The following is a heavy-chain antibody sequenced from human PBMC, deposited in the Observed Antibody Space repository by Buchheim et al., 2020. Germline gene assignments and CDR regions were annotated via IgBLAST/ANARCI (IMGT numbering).Heavy chain of an antibody. D-gene: IGHD3-3*01. Sequence: QVQLVESGGGVVQPGRSLRLSCAASGFTFSSYGMHWVRQAPGKGLEWVAVISYDGSNKYYADSVKGRFTISRDNSKNTLYLQMNSLRAEDTAVYYCAKDIRFLEWLGALHWGQGT. V-gene: IGHV3-30*18. CDR2: ISYDGSNK. J-gene: IGHJ4*02. CDR1: GFTFSSYG. CDR3: AKDIRFLEWLGALH.